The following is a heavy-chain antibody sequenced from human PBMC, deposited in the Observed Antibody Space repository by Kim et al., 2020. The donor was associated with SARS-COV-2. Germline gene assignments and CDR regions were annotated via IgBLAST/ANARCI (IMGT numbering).Heavy chain of an antibody. J-gene: IGHJ4*02. V-gene: IGHV3-23*01. CDR2: ISGSGGST. CDR1: GFTFSSYA. D-gene: IGHD3-9*01. CDR3: AKDPPTVYDILTGYLFDY. Sequence: GGSLRLSCAASGFTFSSYAMSWVRQAPGKGLEWVSAISGSGGSTYYADSVKGRFTISRDNSKNTLYLQMNSLRAEDTAVYYCAKDPPTVYDILTGYLFDYWGQGTLVTVSS.